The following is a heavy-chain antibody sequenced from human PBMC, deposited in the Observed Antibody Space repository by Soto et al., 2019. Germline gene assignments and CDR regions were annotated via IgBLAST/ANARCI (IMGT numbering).Heavy chain of an antibody. CDR2: IYYSGST. D-gene: IGHD3-9*01. CDR3: ARGYDILTGPLDY. Sequence: SETKSLTCTVSGGYITSSSFYWGWISQPPGKGLEWIGIIYYSGSTYYNPSLKSRVTISVDTSKSQFSLNLNSVTAADTAVYYCARGYDILTGPLDYWGPGTLVTVS. V-gene: IGHV4-39*01. CDR1: GGYITSSSFY. J-gene: IGHJ4*02.